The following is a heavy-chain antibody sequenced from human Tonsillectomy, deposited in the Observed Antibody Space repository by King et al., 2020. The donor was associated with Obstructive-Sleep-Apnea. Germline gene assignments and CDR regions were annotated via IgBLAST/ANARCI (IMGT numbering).Heavy chain of an antibody. J-gene: IGHJ6*02. CDR3: ARVGGGYNLDFYYGMDV. D-gene: IGHD5-24*01. V-gene: IGHV1-18*01. CDR1: GYTFTNYG. Sequence: QLVQSGAEVKKPGASVKVSCKASGYTFTNYGITWVRQAPGQGPEWMGWISAYHGNTNYAQKLQGRVTMTTDTSTSTAYMELRSLRSDDTAVYYCARVGGGYNLDFYYGMDVWGQGTTVTVSS. CDR2: ISAYHGNT.